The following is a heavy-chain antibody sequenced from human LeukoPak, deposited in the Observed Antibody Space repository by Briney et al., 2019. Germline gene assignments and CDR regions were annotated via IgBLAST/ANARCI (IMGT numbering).Heavy chain of an antibody. Sequence: GGSLRLSCAASGFTVSSNYLSWVRQAPGKGLEWVSVIYSGDSTYYADSVKGRFTISRDNSNNTLYLQMNSLRAEDTAVYYCARGRDYTNYVLVYWGQGTLVTVSS. CDR3: ARGRDYTNYVLVY. J-gene: IGHJ4*02. D-gene: IGHD4-11*01. CDR2: IYSGDST. CDR1: GFTVSSNY. V-gene: IGHV3-66*01.